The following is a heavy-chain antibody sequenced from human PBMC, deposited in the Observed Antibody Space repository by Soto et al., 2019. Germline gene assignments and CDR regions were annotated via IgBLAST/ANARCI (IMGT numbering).Heavy chain of an antibody. CDR2: ISGSGGST. CDR1: GFTFSSYA. J-gene: IGHJ6*02. V-gene: IGHV3-23*01. D-gene: IGHD6-13*01. Sequence: GGSLRLSCAASGFTFSSYAMSWVRQAPGKGLKWVSAISGSGGSTYYADSVKGRFTISRDNSKNTLYLQMNSLRAEDTAVYFCAISAGTGYYYGMDVWGQGTTVTVSS. CDR3: AISAGTGYYYGMDV.